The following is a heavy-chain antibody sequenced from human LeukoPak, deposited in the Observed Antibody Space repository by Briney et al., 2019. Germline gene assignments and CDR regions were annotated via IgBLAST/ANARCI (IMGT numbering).Heavy chain of an antibody. CDR2: IRSKALYGTS. CDR1: GFRFGGYA. D-gene: IGHD3-10*02. CDR3: VRESVRDYYFDF. V-gene: IGHV3-49*04. Sequence: PGGSLSLSCSGSGFRFGGYALSWVRQAPGKGLEWVGFIRSKALYGTSEYAASVEGRFAISRDDSNNIVYLQMNSLKTEDTAVYFCVRESVRDYYFDFWGQGTLVTVSS. J-gene: IGHJ4*02.